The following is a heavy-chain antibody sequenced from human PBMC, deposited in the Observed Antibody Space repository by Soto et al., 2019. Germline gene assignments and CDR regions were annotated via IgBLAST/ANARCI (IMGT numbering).Heavy chain of an antibody. Sequence: GSLRISCEASGLTYSRSGMSWVRQEQRKGLEWVSAISGSGGSTYYADSVKGRFTICRDNSKNPLYRQMNSLRAEDTAVYYCAKAPFYYDSSGYLVQYYFDYWGQGTLVTVSS. CDR3: AKAPFYYDSSGYLVQYYFDY. D-gene: IGHD3-22*01. V-gene: IGHV3-23*01. CDR1: GLTYSRSG. J-gene: IGHJ4*02. CDR2: ISGSGGST.